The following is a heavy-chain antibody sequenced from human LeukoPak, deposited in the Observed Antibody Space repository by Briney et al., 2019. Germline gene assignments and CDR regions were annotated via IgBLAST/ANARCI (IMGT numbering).Heavy chain of an antibody. V-gene: IGHV4-39*07. CDR2: IYYSGST. CDR3: ARDPPRPYSSGWYGLENY. J-gene: IGHJ4*02. Sequence: SETLSLTCTVSGGSISSSSYYWGWIRQPPGKGLEWIGSIYYSGSTYYNPSLKSRVTISVDTSKNQFSLKLSSVTAADTAVYYCARDPPRPYSSGWYGLENYWGQGTLVTVSS. D-gene: IGHD6-19*01. CDR1: GGSISSSSYY.